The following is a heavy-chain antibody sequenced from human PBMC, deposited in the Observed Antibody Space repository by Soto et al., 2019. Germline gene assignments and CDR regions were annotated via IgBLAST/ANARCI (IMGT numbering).Heavy chain of an antibody. Sequence: GGSLRLSCAASGFPFSSTDMSWVRQAPGKGLEWVSTILDTGTTVFYADSVKGRFTVSRDNSNNTLYVQMNNLRADDTAVYYCVKNSGWFDNWGQGALVTVSS. V-gene: IGHV3-23*01. J-gene: IGHJ5*02. D-gene: IGHD3-10*01. CDR1: GFPFSSTD. CDR3: VKNSGWFDN. CDR2: ILDTGTTV.